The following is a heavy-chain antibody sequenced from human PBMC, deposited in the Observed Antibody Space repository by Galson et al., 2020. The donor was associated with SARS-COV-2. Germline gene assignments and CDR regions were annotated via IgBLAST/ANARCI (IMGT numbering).Heavy chain of an antibody. J-gene: IGHJ4*02. CDR1: GFTFSSYS. CDR3: AREWLYYYGSGSSQFDD. V-gene: IGHV3-21*01. CDR2: SSSSSSYI. D-gene: IGHD3-10*01. Sequence: GESLKISCAASGFTFSSYSMNWVRQAPGKGLEWVSSSSSSSSYIYYADSVKGRFTISRDNAKNSLYLQMNSLRAEDTAVYYCAREWLYYYGSGSSQFDDWGQGTLVTVSS.